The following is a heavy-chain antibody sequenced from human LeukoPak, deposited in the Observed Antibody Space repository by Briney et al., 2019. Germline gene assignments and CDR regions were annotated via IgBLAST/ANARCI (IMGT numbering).Heavy chain of an antibody. V-gene: IGHV4-34*01. J-gene: IGHJ5*02. CDR2: IYHSGST. CDR3: ARDKEYCSSTSCFNWFDP. Sequence: SETLSLTCAVYGGSFSGYYWSWIRQPPGKGLEWIGEIYHSGSTNYNPSLKSRVTISVDKSKNQFSLKLSSVTAADTAVYYCARDKEYCSSTSCFNWFDPWGQGTLVTVSS. D-gene: IGHD2-2*01. CDR1: GGSFSGYY.